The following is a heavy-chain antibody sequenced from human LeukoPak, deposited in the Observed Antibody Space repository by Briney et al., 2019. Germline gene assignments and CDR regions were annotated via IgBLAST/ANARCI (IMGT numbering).Heavy chain of an antibody. Sequence: GGSLRLSCTVSGFTVSSNSWSWVRQAPGKGLEWVAFIRYDGSNKYYADSVKGRFTISRDNSKNTLYLQMNSLRAEDTAVYYCAKGYYGSGSTSDYWGQGTLVTVSS. CDR3: AKGYYGSGSTSDY. CDR2: IRYDGSNK. J-gene: IGHJ4*02. V-gene: IGHV3-30*02. D-gene: IGHD3-10*01. CDR1: GFTVSSNS.